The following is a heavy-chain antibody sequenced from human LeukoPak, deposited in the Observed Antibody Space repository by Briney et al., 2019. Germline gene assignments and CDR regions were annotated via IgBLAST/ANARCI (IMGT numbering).Heavy chain of an antibody. CDR2: IIPIFGTA. CDR1: GGTFSSYA. J-gene: IGHJ4*02. CDR3: ARNLFAGGVYSNSSSENN. D-gene: IGHD6-6*01. Sequence: ASVKVSCKASGGTFSSYAISWVRQAPGQGLEWMGGIIPIFGTANYAQKFQGRVTITADESTSTAYMELSSLRSEDTAVYYCARNLFAGGVYSNSSSENNWGQGTLVTVSS. V-gene: IGHV1-69*13.